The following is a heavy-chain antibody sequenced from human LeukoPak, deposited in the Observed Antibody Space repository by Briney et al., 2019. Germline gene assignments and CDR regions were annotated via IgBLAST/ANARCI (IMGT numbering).Heavy chain of an antibody. CDR1: GYTFTSYG. CDR2: ISAYNGNT. D-gene: IGHD5-18*01. CDR3: ARDWLGDTAILPIWFDP. V-gene: IGHV1-18*01. J-gene: IGHJ5*02. Sequence: GASVKVSCKASGYTFTSYGISWVRQAPGQGLEWMGWISAYNGNTNYAQKLQGRVTMTTDTSTSTAYMELRSLRSDDTAVYYCARDWLGDTAILPIWFDPWGQGTLVTVSS.